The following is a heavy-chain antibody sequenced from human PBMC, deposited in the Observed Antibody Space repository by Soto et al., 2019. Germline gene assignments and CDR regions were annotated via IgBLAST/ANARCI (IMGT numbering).Heavy chain of an antibody. Sequence: GGSLRLSCAASGFTFSSYWMSWVRQAPGKGLEWVANIEQDGSEKYYVDSVKGRFTISRDNAKNSLYLQMNSLRAEDTAVYYCARFTVTTRLSPFDYGGQGTLVTVS. CDR2: IEQDGSEK. J-gene: IGHJ4*02. CDR3: ARFTVTTRLSPFDY. CDR1: GFTFSSYW. V-gene: IGHV3-7*05. D-gene: IGHD4-4*01.